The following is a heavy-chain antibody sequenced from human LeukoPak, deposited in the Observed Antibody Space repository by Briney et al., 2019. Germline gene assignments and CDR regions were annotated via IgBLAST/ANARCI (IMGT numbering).Heavy chain of an antibody. Sequence: SETLSLTCTVSGGSISSGSYYWSWIRQPAGKGLEWIGRIYTSGSTNYNPSLKSRVTMSVDTSKNQFSLKLSSVTAADTAVYYCARDANPHDQNWFDPWGQGTLVTVSS. CDR2: IYTSGST. J-gene: IGHJ5*02. V-gene: IGHV4-61*02. CDR1: GGSISSGSYY. CDR3: ARDANPHDQNWFDP. D-gene: IGHD1-1*01.